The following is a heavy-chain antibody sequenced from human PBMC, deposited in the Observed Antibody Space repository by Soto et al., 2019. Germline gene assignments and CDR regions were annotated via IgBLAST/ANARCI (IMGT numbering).Heavy chain of an antibody. V-gene: IGHV1-18*01. D-gene: IGHD3-16*01. J-gene: IGHJ4*02. CDR1: GYTFTSYG. Sequence: QVQLVQSGAEVKKPGASVKVSCKASGYTFTSYGISWVRQAPGQGLEWMGWISTYNGNTHYAQKFHGRVTMTTDTSTSTAYMDLRSLRSDDTAVFYCALGEEGEPIYYFDYWGQGTLITVSS. CDR2: ISTYNGNT. CDR3: ALGEEGEPIYYFDY.